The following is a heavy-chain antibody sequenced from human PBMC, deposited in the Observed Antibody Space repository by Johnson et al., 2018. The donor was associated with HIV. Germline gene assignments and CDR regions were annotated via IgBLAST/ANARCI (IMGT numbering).Heavy chain of an antibody. CDR1: GFTFSSYA. Sequence: QVQLVESGGGVVQPGRSLRLSCAASGFTFSSYAMHWVRQAPGKGLEWVAVISYDGSNKFYADSVKGRFTISRDNSKNTLYLQMNSLRHEDTAVYYFARDQGELRRTHAFDIWGQGTMVTVSS. V-gene: IGHV3-30*04. J-gene: IGHJ3*02. CDR3: ARDQGELRRTHAFDI. D-gene: IGHD1-14*01. CDR2: ISYDGSNK.